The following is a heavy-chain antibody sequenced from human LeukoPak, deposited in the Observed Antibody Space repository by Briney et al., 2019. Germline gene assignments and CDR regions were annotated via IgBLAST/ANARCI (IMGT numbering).Heavy chain of an antibody. D-gene: IGHD6-19*01. Sequence: GGSLRLSCAASGFTFSSYAMHWVRQAPGKGLEWVAVISYDGSNKYYADSVKGRFTISRDNSKNTLYLQMNSLRAEDTAVYYCASGDSSGWSYYYGMDVWGQGTTVTVSS. J-gene: IGHJ6*02. V-gene: IGHV3-30-3*01. CDR3: ASGDSSGWSYYYGMDV. CDR1: GFTFSSYA. CDR2: ISYDGSNK.